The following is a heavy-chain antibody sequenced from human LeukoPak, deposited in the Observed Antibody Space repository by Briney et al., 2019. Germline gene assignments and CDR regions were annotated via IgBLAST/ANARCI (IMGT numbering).Heavy chain of an antibody. CDR3: ASDGAYAMAV. V-gene: IGHV3-74*01. D-gene: IGHD1-26*01. CDR2: INNDATRT. J-gene: IGHJ6*02. CDR1: GSAFSRSW. Sequence: GGSLRLSCAASGSAFSRSWLHWVRQAPGKGLVWVSHINNDATRTTYADSVRGRFTISRDNAKNTVSLQMNSLRAEDTAVYYCASDGAYAMAVWGQGTTVTVSS.